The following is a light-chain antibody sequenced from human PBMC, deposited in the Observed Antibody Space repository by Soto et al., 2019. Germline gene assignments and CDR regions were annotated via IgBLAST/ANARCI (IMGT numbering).Light chain of an antibody. CDR1: QSISSY. V-gene: IGKV1-39*01. CDR2: AAS. CDR3: HQSYSTPPYT. J-gene: IGKJ2*01. Sequence: DIQMTQSPSSLSASVGDRVTITCRASQSISSYLNWYQQKPGKAPKLLIYAASSLQSGVPSRFRGSGSGTDSTLTLSSLQPEDFATYYCHQSYSTPPYTFGQGTKLEIK.